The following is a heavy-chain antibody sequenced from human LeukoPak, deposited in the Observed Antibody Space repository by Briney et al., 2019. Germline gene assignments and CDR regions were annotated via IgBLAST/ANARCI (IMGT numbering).Heavy chain of an antibody. CDR1: GGSISSGSYY. V-gene: IGHV4-61*02. CDR2: IYTSGST. J-gene: IGHJ6*03. D-gene: IGHD2-2*02. Sequence: PSQTLSLTCTVSGGSISSGSYYWSWIRQPAGKGLEWIGRIYTSGSTNYNPSIKCRVTMSVDTSKNQFSLKLSSVTAADTAVYFLARDRIVPTAIRVHYMDVWGKGTTGTGPS. CDR3: ARDRIVPTAIRVHYMDV.